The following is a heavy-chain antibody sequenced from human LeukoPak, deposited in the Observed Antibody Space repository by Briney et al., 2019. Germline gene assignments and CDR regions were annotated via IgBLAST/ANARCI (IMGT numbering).Heavy chain of an antibody. D-gene: IGHD2-2*01. CDR3: ARLGYCSSTSCRIFDY. V-gene: IGHV1-69*13. CDR2: IIPIFGTA. J-gene: IGHJ4*02. Sequence: ASVKVSCKASGGTFSSYAISWVRQAPGQGLEWMGGIIPIFGTANYAQKFQGRVTITADESTSTAYMGLSSLRSEDTAVYYCARLGYCSSTSCRIFDYWGQGTLVTVSS. CDR1: GGTFSSYA.